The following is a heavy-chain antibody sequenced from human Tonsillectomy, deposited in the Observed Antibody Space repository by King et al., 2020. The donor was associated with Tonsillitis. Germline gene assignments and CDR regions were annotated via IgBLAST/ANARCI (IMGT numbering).Heavy chain of an antibody. V-gene: IGHV4-39*01. Sequence: QLQESGPGLAKPSETLSLTCTVSGGSISSSGYYWGWIRQPPGKGLEWIGSIDYSGSTYYNPSLKSRVTISVDTAKTQFSLKLCSVTAADTAVYYCARRTELLAFDYWGQGTLVTVSS. CDR3: ARRTELLAFDY. CDR2: IDYSGST. CDR1: GGSISSSGYY. D-gene: IGHD1-26*01. J-gene: IGHJ4*02.